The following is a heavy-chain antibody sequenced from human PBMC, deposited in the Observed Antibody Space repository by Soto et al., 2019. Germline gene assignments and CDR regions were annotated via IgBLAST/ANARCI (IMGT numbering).Heavy chain of an antibody. CDR1: GYIFTSYG. CDR3: ARGWEQLPVPIDY. D-gene: IGHD1-26*01. V-gene: IGHV1-18*01. Sequence: QVQMVQSGNEVKKPGASVMVSCKTSGYIFTSYGLNWVRQAPGQGLEWMGWISGYNGNTNYAQTFQDRVTMTIDTSRSTVYMELRRLTSDDTAVYYCARGWEQLPVPIDYWGQGTLVSVSS. J-gene: IGHJ4*02. CDR2: ISGYNGNT.